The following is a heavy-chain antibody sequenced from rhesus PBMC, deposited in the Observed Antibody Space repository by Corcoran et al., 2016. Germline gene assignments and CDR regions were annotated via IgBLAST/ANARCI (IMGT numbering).Heavy chain of an antibody. Sequence: QVQLQESGPGLVKPSETLSLTCAVSGGSISGYYGNWIRQPPGKGLGGVGNIGGSSGTTYYNPSLKSRVTISTDTSKNQFSLNLTSVTAADTAVYYCARGRWGTVDYWGQGVLVTVSS. CDR2: IGGSSGTT. CDR3: ARGRWGTVDY. CDR1: GGSISGYY. V-gene: IGHV4-165*02. D-gene: IGHD1-44*01. J-gene: IGHJ4*01.